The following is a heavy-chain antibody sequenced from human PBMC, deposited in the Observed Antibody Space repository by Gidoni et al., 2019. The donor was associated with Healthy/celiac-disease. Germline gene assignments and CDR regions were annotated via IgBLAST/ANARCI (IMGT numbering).Heavy chain of an antibody. J-gene: IGHJ4*02. V-gene: IGHV3-13*01. CDR2: SGTAGDT. Sequence: EVQLVESGGGLVQPGGSLRPSCAASGFPFSDYDMHWVRQATGKGLEWVSASGTAGDTYYPGSVKGRFTISRENAKNSLYLQMNSLRAEDTAVYYCARGGFGGYNYVFDYWGQGTLVTVSS. D-gene: IGHD5-12*01. CDR3: ARGGFGGYNYVFDY. CDR1: GFPFSDYD.